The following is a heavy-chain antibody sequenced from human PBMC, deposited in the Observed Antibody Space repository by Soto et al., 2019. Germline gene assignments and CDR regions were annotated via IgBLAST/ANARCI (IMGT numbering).Heavy chain of an antibody. D-gene: IGHD1-26*01. Sequence: EVQLVESGGGLVQPGGSLRLSCAASGFTFSSYSMNWVRQAPGKGLEWVSYISISSSTIYYADSVKGRFTISRDNAKNSLYMQMNSLRDEDTAVYYCARDREGSGTYSGGLFDPWGQGTLVTVSS. CDR2: ISISSSTI. CDR1: GFTFSSYS. V-gene: IGHV3-48*02. CDR3: ARDREGSGTYSGGLFDP. J-gene: IGHJ5*02.